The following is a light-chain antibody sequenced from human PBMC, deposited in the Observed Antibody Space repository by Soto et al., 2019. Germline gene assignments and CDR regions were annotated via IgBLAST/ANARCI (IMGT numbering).Light chain of an antibody. CDR3: SSYSSSNKSPYI. J-gene: IGLJ1*01. CDR1: SSDVGSYNC. Sequence: QSALTQPPSACGSRGQSVTISCTGTSSDVGSYNCVSWYQQHPGKAPKLMIYEVNKRPSGVPDRFSGSKSGNTASLTVPGFQVEAEADYPCSSYSSSNKSPYIFATGPNVTL. CDR2: EVN. V-gene: IGLV2-8*01.